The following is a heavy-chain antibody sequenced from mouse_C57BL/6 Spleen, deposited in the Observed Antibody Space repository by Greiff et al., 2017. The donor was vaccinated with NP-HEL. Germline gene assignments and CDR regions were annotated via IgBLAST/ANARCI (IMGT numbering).Heavy chain of an antibody. J-gene: IGHJ2*01. Sequence: VQLQQPGAELVRPGSSVKLSCKASGYTFTSYWMHWVKQRPIQGLEWIGNIDPSDSETHYNQKFEDKATLTVDKSSSTAYMQLSSLTSEDSAVYYCARGFITTVVGGFDYWGQGTTLTVSS. V-gene: IGHV1-52*01. D-gene: IGHD1-1*01. CDR1: GYTFTSYW. CDR3: ARGFITTVVGGFDY. CDR2: IDPSDSET.